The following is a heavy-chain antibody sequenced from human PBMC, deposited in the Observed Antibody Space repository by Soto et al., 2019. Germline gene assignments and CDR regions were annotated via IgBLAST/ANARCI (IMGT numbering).Heavy chain of an antibody. J-gene: IGHJ4*02. CDR2: VSGSGGST. CDR1: GFTFSSYA. Sequence: EVQLLESGGGLVQPGGSLKLSCAASGFTFSSYAMSWVRQAPGKGLEWVSAVSGSGGSTYYADSVKGRFTISRDSSKNTLYLQLNSLRAEETAVYYCAKERKSDAAWDIDYWGQGTLVTVSS. CDR3: AKERKSDAAWDIDY. V-gene: IGHV3-23*01. D-gene: IGHD1-26*01.